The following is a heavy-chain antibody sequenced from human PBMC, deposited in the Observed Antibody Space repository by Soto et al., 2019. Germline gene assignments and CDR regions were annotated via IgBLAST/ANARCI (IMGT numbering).Heavy chain of an antibody. Sequence: GGSLRLSCAASGFTVSSNYMSWVRQAPGKGLEWVSVIYSGGSTYYADSVKGRFTISRDNSKNTLYLQMNGVRAEDTAVYYCARQSIAVAGTGYWGQGTLVTVSS. CDR1: GFTVSSNY. CDR2: IYSGGST. J-gene: IGHJ4*02. V-gene: IGHV3-66*04. CDR3: ARQSIAVAGTGY. D-gene: IGHD6-19*01.